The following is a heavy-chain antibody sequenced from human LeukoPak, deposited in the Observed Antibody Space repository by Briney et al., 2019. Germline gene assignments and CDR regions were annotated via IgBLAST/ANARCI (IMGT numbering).Heavy chain of an antibody. Sequence: GRSLRLSCAASGSTFSSYGMHWVRQAPGKGLEWVAFIRYDGSNKYYADSVKGRFTISRDNSKNTLYLQMNSLRAEDTAVYYCAKEIVVVPAAIWVGFDYWGQGTLVTVSS. CDR2: IRYDGSNK. CDR3: AKEIVVVPAAIWVGFDY. D-gene: IGHD2-2*02. J-gene: IGHJ4*02. CDR1: GSTFSSYG. V-gene: IGHV3-30*02.